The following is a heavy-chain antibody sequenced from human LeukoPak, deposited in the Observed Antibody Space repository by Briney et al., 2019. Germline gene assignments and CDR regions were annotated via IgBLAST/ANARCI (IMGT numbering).Heavy chain of an antibody. Sequence: SETLSLTCAVSGGSISSSNWWSWVRQSPGKGLEWIGEIYHSGSANYNPSLKSRVTLSVDKSNNQFSLKLTSVTAADTAVYYCAREYYGSGTHFDYWGQGTLVTVSS. CDR1: GGSISSSNW. CDR3: AREYYGSGTHFDY. J-gene: IGHJ4*02. D-gene: IGHD3-10*01. V-gene: IGHV4-4*02. CDR2: IYHSGSA.